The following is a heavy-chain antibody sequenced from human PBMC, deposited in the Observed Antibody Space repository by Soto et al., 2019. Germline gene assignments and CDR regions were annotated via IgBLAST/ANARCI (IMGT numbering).Heavy chain of an antibody. Sequence: QVQLQESCPGLVKPSQTLSLTCTVSGGSISSGGYYWSWIRQHPGKGLEWIGYIYYSGSTYYNPSLKSRVTISVDTSKNQFSLKLSSVTAADTAVYYCARELGSLVATIGDYYYGIDVSGQGTTVTVSS. D-gene: IGHD5-12*01. V-gene: IGHV4-31*03. CDR1: GGSISSGGYY. CDR3: ARELGSLVATIGDYYYGIDV. J-gene: IGHJ6*02. CDR2: IYYSGST.